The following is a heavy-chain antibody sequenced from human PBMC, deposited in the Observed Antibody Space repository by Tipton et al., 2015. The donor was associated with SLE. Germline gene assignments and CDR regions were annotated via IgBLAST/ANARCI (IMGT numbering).Heavy chain of an antibody. CDR3: VKEGEYYGSGSYYLPFDY. V-gene: IGHV3-66*02. D-gene: IGHD3-10*01. CDR2: IYSGGST. J-gene: IGHJ4*02. CDR1: GFTVSSNY. Sequence: SLRLSCAASGFTVSSNYMSWVRQAPGKGLEWVSVIYSGGSTYYADSVKGRFTISRDNSKNTLYLQMSSLRAEDTAVYYCVKEGEYYGSGSYYLPFDYWGQGTLVTVSS.